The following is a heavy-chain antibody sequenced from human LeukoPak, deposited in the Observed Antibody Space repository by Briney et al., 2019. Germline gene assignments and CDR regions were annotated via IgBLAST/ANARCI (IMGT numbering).Heavy chain of an antibody. CDR2: IKQDGSEK. CDR1: GFTFSSYW. CDR3: ARDLAVTIATSGEFDY. J-gene: IGHJ4*02. V-gene: IGHV3-7*01. Sequence: GGSLRLSCAASGFTFSSYWMSWVRQAPGKGLEWVANIKQDGSEKYYVASVKGRFTISRDNAKNSLYLQMNSLRAEDTAVYYCARDLAVTIATSGEFDYWGQGTLVTVSS. D-gene: IGHD4-17*01.